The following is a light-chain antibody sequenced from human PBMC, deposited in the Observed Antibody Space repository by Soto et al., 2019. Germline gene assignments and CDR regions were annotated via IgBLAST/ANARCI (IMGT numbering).Light chain of an antibody. CDR2: DVS. CDR1: SSDVGCFNY. CDR3: SSYTSSSTVV. Sequence: QSVLTQPASVSGSPGQSITISCTGTSSDVGCFNYFSRYQQHPGKPPILMIYDVSNRTSGVSNRFSASKSGNTASLTISGLHAEDEADYYCSSYTSSSTVVFGGVTKLTVL. J-gene: IGLJ2*01. V-gene: IGLV2-14*01.